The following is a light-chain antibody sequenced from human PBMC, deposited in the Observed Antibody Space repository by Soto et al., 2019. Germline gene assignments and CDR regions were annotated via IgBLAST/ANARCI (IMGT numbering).Light chain of an antibody. CDR3: MQALQTTWT. J-gene: IGKJ1*01. CDR2: LGS. Sequence: DIVMTQSPLSLPVTPGEPASISCRSSQSLLHSNGYNYLDWYLQKPGQSPQLLIYLGSNRASGAPDRFSGSGSGTDFTLKISRVEAEDVGVYYCMQALQTTWTFGQGTK. CDR1: QSLLHSNGYNY. V-gene: IGKV2-28*01.